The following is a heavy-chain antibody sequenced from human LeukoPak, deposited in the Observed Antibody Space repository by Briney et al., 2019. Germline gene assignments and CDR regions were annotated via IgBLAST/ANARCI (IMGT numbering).Heavy chain of an antibody. CDR2: ISPSGGIT. V-gene: IGHV3-23*01. CDR3: ARDPLDISRWANAFDI. J-gene: IGHJ3*02. CDR1: GFTFSSHG. D-gene: IGHD2-2*03. Sequence: GGSLRLSCAASGFTFSSHGMNWVRQAPGKGLEWVSGISPSGGITYYTDSVKGRFTISRDNSKNTLYLQMNGLRPEDTAVYYCARDPLDISRWANAFDIWGQGTVVTVSS.